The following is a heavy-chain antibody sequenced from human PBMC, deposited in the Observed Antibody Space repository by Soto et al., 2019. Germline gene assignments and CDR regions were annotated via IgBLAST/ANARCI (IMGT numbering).Heavy chain of an antibody. J-gene: IGHJ4*02. CDR3: AQRVDFSSAYNY. CDR1: GFSRSAGGVG. D-gene: IGHD3-3*01. Sequence: SGPTLVNPTQTLTLTCTFSGFSRSAGGVGVAWIRQPPGKALEWLALIYWNDDKRYRPSLTSSLTISKDTSKNQVVLTMTNVDPVDTATYYCAQRVDFSSAYNYWGQGTLVTVSS. V-gene: IGHV2-5*01. CDR2: IYWNDDK.